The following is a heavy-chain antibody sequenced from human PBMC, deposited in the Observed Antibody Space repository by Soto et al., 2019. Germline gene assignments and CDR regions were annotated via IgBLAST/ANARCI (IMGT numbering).Heavy chain of an antibody. CDR1: GFTFSSYW. Sequence: EVQLVESGGGLVQPGESLTLSCTASGFTFSSYWMHWVRQAPGKGPVWVSRIKTDGSRTDYADYVKGRFTVSRDNAKSTVFLHINSLTAEDTAVYYCARNWNGVDYWGQGTLVTVSS. CDR3: ARNWNGVDY. J-gene: IGHJ4*02. V-gene: IGHV3-74*01. D-gene: IGHD1-1*01. CDR2: IKTDGSRT.